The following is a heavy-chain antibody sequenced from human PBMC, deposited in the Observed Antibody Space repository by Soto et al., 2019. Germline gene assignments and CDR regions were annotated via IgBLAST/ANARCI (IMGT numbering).Heavy chain of an antibody. CDR3: ARQKRKSGYSGYDAYYFDY. D-gene: IGHD5-12*01. V-gene: IGHV4-39*01. CDR2: IYYSGST. CDR1: GGSISSSSYY. J-gene: IGHJ4*02. Sequence: QLQLQESGPGLVKPSETLSLTCTVSGGSISSSSYYWGWIRQPPGKGLEWIGSIYYSGSTYYNPSLKSRVTISVDTSKNQFSLKLSSVTAADTAVYYCARQKRKSGYSGYDAYYFDYWGQGTLVTVSS.